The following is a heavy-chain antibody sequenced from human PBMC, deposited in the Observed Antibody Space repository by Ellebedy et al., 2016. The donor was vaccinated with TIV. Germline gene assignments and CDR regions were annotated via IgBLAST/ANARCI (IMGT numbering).Heavy chain of an antibody. CDR1: GFTFSGYW. J-gene: IGHJ4*02. Sequence: GGSLRLXXAASGFTFSGYWISWVRQAPGKGLEWVANIKEDGREKYYVDSVKGRFTISRDNAKNSLYLQMNGLRAEDTAVYFCARGEGWIDNWGQGTLVTVSS. D-gene: IGHD5-24*01. CDR3: ARGEGWIDN. V-gene: IGHV3-7*04. CDR2: IKEDGREK.